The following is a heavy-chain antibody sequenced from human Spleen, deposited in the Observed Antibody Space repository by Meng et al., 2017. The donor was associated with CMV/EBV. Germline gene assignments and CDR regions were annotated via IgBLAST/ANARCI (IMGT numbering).Heavy chain of an antibody. J-gene: IGHJ4*02. V-gene: IGHV1-18*01. D-gene: IGHD3-22*01. CDR2: ISAYNGNT. CDR3: ASLLTDSSCYYYAVIRGRAHYLDY. Sequence: ISGVRQAPGQRVQWMGWISAYNGNTNYAQKLQGRVPMTTDTSTRTAYMELRSLRSDDTAVYYCASLLTDSSCYYYAVIRGRAHYLDYWGQGTLVTVSS.